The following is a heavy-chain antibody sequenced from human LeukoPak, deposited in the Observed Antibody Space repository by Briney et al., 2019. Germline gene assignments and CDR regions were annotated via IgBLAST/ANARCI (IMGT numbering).Heavy chain of an antibody. D-gene: IGHD6-19*01. CDR1: GFTFNRHW. Sequence: PGGSLRLSCAASGFTFNRHWMHWVRQAPGKGLVWVSRSNSDGSSTVYADSVKGRFTISRDNAKNTLYLQMNSLRAEDTAVYYCAKPAISSRGWYYDYWGQGTLVTVSS. CDR2: SNSDGSST. J-gene: IGHJ4*02. V-gene: IGHV3-74*01. CDR3: AKPAISSRGWYYDY.